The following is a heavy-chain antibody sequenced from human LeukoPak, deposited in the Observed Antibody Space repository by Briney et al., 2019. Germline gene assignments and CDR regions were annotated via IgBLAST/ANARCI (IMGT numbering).Heavy chain of an antibody. CDR1: GGSISSSTYY. CDR3: ARGFMVRGIIMSHFNS. CDR2: IYYSGST. D-gene: IGHD3-10*01. J-gene: IGHJ4*02. Sequence: KPSETLSLTCTVSGGSISSSTYYWDWIRQPPGKGLEWIGTIYYSGSTYYNPSLKSRVTISVDTPKNQFSLKLSSVTAADTAVYYCARGFMVRGIIMSHFNSWGLGTLVTVSS. V-gene: IGHV4-39*07.